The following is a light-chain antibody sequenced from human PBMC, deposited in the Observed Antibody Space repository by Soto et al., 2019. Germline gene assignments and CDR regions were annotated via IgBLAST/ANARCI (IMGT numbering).Light chain of an antibody. CDR1: SCDIGNFRL. V-gene: IGLV2-23*02. Sequence: QSVLAQPASVSGSPGQSTTKSCTGTSCDIGNFRLVYWYQQHPGKVPKVVMFEVNKRPSWVSNHLAGARSGKTASLKSSGLQTEDEADYYCCSYADNTTDVFGSGTKVTVL. CDR2: EVN. J-gene: IGLJ1*01. CDR3: CSYADNTTDV.